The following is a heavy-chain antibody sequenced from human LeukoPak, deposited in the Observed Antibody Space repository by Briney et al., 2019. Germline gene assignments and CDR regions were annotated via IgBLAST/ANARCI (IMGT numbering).Heavy chain of an antibody. Sequence: PGGSLRLSCAASGFTFSTYAMSWVRQAPGKGLEWVSAISDRGVSTYYADSVKGRFTISRDNSKNTLYLQMNSLRVEDTSVYYCAKRGMTTIKEGFDYWGQGVLVTVSS. V-gene: IGHV3-23*01. CDR3: AKRGMTTIKEGFDY. CDR2: ISDRGVST. D-gene: IGHD5-12*01. J-gene: IGHJ4*02. CDR1: GFTFSTYA.